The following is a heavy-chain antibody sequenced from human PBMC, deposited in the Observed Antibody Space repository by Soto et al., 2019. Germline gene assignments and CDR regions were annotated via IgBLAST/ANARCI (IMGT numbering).Heavy chain of an antibody. D-gene: IGHD5-18*01. V-gene: IGHV6-1*01. Sequence: SQTLSLTCAIYGDSVSSNSAAWNWIRQSPSRGLEWLGRAYYRSKWYNDYAVSVKSRITINPVTSNNQFSMQLNSVTPEDTAVYYCARDTAMVQYYYYGMDVWGQGTTVTVSS. CDR3: ARDTAMVQYYYYGMDV. CDR1: GDSVSSNSAA. J-gene: IGHJ6*02. CDR2: AYYRSKWYN.